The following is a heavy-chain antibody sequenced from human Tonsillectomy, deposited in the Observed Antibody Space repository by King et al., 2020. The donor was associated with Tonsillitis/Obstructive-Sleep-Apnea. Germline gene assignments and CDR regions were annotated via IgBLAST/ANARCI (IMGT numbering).Heavy chain of an antibody. CDR1: GGSITSGDYY. Sequence: VQLQESGPGLVKPSETLSLTCTVSGGSITSGDYYWSWIRQPPGKGLEWIGCITSSGSTKKSPSLKSRLTISAETSKKQFSLKLNSVTAADTAVYYCAALRFFDWTPVRVLDYWAQRSLVTVSS. D-gene: IGHD3-3*01. V-gene: IGHV4-61*08. J-gene: IGHJ4*02. CDR3: AALRFFDWTPVRVLDY. CDR2: ITSSGST.